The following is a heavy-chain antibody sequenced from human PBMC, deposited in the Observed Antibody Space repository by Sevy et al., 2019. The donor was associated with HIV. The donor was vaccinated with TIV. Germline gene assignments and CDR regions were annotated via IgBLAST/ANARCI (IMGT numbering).Heavy chain of an antibody. V-gene: IGHV4-38-2*02. J-gene: IGHJ4*02. Sequence: SETLSLTCAVSGYSISSGYHWGWFRQPPGRGLEWLASIYHSGGSSYNPSLNSRLTISLDGPNNQFSLKLASLTAADTAVYYCARDLVSGGNSDYWGQGTLVTVSS. CDR2: IYHSGGS. CDR1: GYSISSGYH. CDR3: ARDLVSGGNSDY. D-gene: IGHD2-21*01.